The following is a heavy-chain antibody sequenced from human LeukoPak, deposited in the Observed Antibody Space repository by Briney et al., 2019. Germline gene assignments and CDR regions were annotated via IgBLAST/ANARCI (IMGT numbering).Heavy chain of an antibody. V-gene: IGHV4-59*01. CDR3: ARLMATTDFDY. CDR2: IYYSGST. J-gene: IGHJ4*02. CDR1: GGSISSYY. D-gene: IGHD5-12*01. Sequence: SETLCLTCTVSGGSISSYYWSWIRQPPGKGLEWIGYIYYSGSTNYNPSLKSRVTISVDTSKNQFSLKLSSVTAADTAVYYCARLMATTDFDYWGQGILVTVSS.